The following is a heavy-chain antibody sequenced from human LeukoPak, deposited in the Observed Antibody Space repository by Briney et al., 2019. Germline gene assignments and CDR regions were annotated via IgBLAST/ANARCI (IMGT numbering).Heavy chain of an antibody. CDR2: IIPIFGTA. CDR3: ASPKTGNAAGDFDY. CDR1: GGTFGSYA. V-gene: IGHV1-69*05. Sequence: GSSVKVSCKASGGTFGSYAISWVRQAPGQGLEWMGRIIPIFGTANYAQKFQGRVTITTDESTSTAYMELSSLRSEDTAVYYCASPKTGNAAGDFDYWGQGTLVTVSS. J-gene: IGHJ4*02. D-gene: IGHD6-13*01.